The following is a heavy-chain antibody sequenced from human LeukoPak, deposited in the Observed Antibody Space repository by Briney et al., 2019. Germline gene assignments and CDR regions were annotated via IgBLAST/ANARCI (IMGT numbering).Heavy chain of an antibody. CDR3: ARSTLTSSSNFDY. V-gene: IGHV1-18*01. D-gene: IGHD6-6*01. Sequence: GASVKVSCKASGGTFSSYAIRRVRQAPGQGLEWMGWISAYNGNTNYAQKLQGRVTMTTDTSTSTAYMELRSLRSDDTAVYYCARSTLTSSSNFDYWGQGTLVTVSS. CDR1: GGTFSSYA. J-gene: IGHJ4*02. CDR2: ISAYNGNT.